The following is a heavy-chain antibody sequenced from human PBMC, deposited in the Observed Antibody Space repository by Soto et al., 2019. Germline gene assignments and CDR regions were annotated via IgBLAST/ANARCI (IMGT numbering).Heavy chain of an antibody. J-gene: IGHJ4*02. Sequence: EVQLVQSGAEVKKPGESLKISCKGSGYSFTSYWIGWVRQMPGKGLEWMGIIYPGDSDTRYSPSFQGQVTISADKSIITAYLQWSSLKASDTAVYYCASEAADYGNYPDYWGQGTLVTVSS. CDR1: GYSFTSYW. D-gene: IGHD4-17*01. CDR3: ASEAADYGNYPDY. V-gene: IGHV5-51*03. CDR2: IYPGDSDT.